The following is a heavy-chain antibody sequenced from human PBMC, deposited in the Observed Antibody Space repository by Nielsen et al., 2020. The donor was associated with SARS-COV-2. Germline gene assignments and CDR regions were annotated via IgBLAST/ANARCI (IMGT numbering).Heavy chain of an antibody. J-gene: IGHJ4*02. Sequence: SETLSLTCAVSGGSITTYYWHWIRQSPGKGLEWIGYIYYSGNTNYNRSLKSRVTISVDTSKNQFSLKLSSVTAADTAVYYCARDDDNWGSLAYWGQGTLVTVSS. CDR1: GGSITTYY. D-gene: IGHD7-27*01. CDR2: IYYSGNT. CDR3: ARDDDNWGSLAY. V-gene: IGHV4-59*13.